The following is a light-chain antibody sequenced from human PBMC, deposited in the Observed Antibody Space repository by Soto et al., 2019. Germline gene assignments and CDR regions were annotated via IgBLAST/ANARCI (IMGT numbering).Light chain of an antibody. CDR3: AAWDDRLNGAL. V-gene: IGLV1-44*01. Sequence: QSALTQPPSGSGIPGQRVSMSYSGGSSNIGSNTVSWYQHLPGTAPQLLIYSDTQRASGVADRFSGSKSGTSASLAISGLQSDDEADYYCAAWDDRLNGALFGTGTKVTVL. CDR1: SSNIGSNT. CDR2: SDT. J-gene: IGLJ1*01.